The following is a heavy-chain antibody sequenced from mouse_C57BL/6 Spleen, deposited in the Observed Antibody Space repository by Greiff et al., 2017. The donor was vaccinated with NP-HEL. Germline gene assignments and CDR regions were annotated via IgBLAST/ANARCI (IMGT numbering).Heavy chain of an antibody. D-gene: IGHD1-1*01. CDR1: GYTFTSYW. CDR2: IDPSDSET. J-gene: IGHJ2*01. CDR3: ARYDYGSSYYFDY. Sequence: QVQLQQPGAELVRPGSSVKLSCKASGYTFTSYWMHWVKQRPIQGLEWIGNIDPSDSETHYNQKFKDKATLTVDKSSSTAYMQLSSLTSEDSAVYYCARYDYGSSYYFDYWGQGTTLTVSS. V-gene: IGHV1-52*01.